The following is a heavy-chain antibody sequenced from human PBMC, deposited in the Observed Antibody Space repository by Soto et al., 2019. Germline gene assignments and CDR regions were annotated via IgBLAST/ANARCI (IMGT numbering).Heavy chain of an antibody. V-gene: IGHV4-4*02. CDR3: ARSEATGLDY. J-gene: IGHJ4*02. CDR1: GGSMSSSNW. CDR2: ADHSGRT. D-gene: IGHD1-26*01. Sequence: QVQLQESGPGLVKPSGTLSLTCTVSGGSMSSSNWWNWVRQSPGKGLGWIGEADHSGRTNYNPSLKSRVTISVDKSKNHFSLKLSSVTAADTAVYYCARSEATGLDYWGQGTLVTVSS.